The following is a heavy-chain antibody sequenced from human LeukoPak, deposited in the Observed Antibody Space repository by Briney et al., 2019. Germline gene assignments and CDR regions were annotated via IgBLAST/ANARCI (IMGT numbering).Heavy chain of an antibody. CDR2: INWNGGST. J-gene: IGHJ4*02. CDR1: GFTFDDYG. Sequence: GGSLRLSCAASGFTFDDYGMTWVRQSPGKGLEWVSGINWNGGSTSYADSVRGRFTISRDNSKNSLYLQLNSLRAEDTALYYCARGINWIDYWGQGTLVTVSS. CDR3: ARGINWIDY. D-gene: IGHD1-20*01. V-gene: IGHV3-20*04.